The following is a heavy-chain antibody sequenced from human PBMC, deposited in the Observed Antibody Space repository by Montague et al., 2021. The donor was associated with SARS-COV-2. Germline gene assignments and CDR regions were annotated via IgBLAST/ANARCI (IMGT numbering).Heavy chain of an antibody. D-gene: IGHD3-22*01. Sequence: SETLSLTYTVSGGSISSSSYYWGWIRQPPGKGLEWIGCIYYSGSTYYNPSLTSRVTISVDTSKNQFSLKLSSVTAADTSVYYCARHGKTRIAMIVVVIGYFDYGGQGTLGTVSS. CDR2: IYYSGST. J-gene: IGHJ4*02. V-gene: IGHV4-39*01. CDR3: ARHGKTRIAMIVVVIGYFDY. CDR1: GGSISSSSYY.